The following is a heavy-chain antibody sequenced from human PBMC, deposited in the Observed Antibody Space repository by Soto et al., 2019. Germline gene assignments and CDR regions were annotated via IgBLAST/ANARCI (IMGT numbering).Heavy chain of an antibody. D-gene: IGHD1-26*01. CDR1: GFTFSSSG. CDR2: ISHDGSKT. J-gene: IGHJ1*01. Sequence: QVQLVESGGAVAQPGRSLGLSCAASGFTFSSSGMHWVCQAPGKGLGWVAAISHDGSKTYYADSMKGRFTISRENSKNTLYLQMNSLRAEDTAVYYCAKATSPYSGSYSPWYLQHWGQGTLVTVSS. V-gene: IGHV3-30*18. CDR3: AKATSPYSGSYSPWYLQH.